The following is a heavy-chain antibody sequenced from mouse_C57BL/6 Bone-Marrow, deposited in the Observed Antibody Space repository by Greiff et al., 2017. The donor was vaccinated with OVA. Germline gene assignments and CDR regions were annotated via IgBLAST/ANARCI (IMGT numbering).Heavy chain of an antibody. CDR3: AREQLSRYYFDY. Sequence: QVQLQQSGAELARPGASVKLSCKASGYTFTSYGISWVKQRPGQGLEWIGEIYPRSGNTYYNEKFKGKATLTADKSSSTAYMELRSLTSEDSAVDFCAREQLSRYYFDYWGQGTTLTVSS. J-gene: IGHJ2*01. D-gene: IGHD3-2*02. CDR2: IYPRSGNT. V-gene: IGHV1-81*01. CDR1: GYTFTSYG.